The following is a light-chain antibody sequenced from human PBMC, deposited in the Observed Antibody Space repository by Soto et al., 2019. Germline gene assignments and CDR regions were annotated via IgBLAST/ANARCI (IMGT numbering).Light chain of an antibody. J-gene: IGLJ1*01. V-gene: IGLV2-11*01. CDR2: DVS. CDR1: SSDVGAYNY. CDR3: CSYAGRYTDV. Sequence: QSVLTQPRSVSGSPGQSVTISCTGTSSDVGAYNYVSWYQQHPGKAPKLMIYDVSKRPSGVPDRLSGSKSGNTASLTISGLQADDEADYYCCSYAGRYTDVFGTGTKLTVL.